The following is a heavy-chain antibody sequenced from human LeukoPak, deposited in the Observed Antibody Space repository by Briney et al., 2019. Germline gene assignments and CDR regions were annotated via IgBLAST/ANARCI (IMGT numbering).Heavy chain of an antibody. CDR1: GGSISTYF. CDR2: LYTSGST. D-gene: IGHD3-22*01. J-gene: IGHJ6*02. V-gene: IGHV4-4*07. CDR3: ARDRVDSSGYYYYYGIDV. Sequence: SETLSLTCTVSGGSISTYFWSWIRQPAGKGLEWIGRLYTSGSTNYNPSLKSRLTMSADTSKNQFSLNLRPVTAADTAIYYCARDRVDSSGYYYYYGIDVWGQGTAVTVSS.